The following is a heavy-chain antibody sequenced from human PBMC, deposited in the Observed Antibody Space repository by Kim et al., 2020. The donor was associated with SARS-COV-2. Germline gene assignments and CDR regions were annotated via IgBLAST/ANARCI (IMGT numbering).Heavy chain of an antibody. D-gene: IGHD3-10*01. CDR3: ARGGYYGSAGAYNWFDP. J-gene: IGHJ5*02. CDR1: GFTFSSYA. V-gene: IGHV3-30*04. Sequence: GGSLRLSCAASGFTFSSYAMHWVRQAPGKGLEWVAVISYDGSNKYYADSVKGRFTISRDNSKNTLYLQMNSLRAEDTAVYYCARGGYYGSAGAYNWFDPWGQGTLVTVSS. CDR2: ISYDGSNK.